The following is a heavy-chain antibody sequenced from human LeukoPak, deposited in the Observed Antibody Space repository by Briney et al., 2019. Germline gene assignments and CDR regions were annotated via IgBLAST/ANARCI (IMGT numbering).Heavy chain of an antibody. CDR1: GYTFSDYY. CDR3: AKSAQYSSAWFTGSFDY. Sequence: ASVKVSCKASGYTFSDYYMHWVRQAPGQGLEWMGWINPTSGDTHYAQMFQGRVTMTRDTSINAAYMELRRVRSDDTAVYYCAKSAQYSSAWFTGSFDYWGQGTLVTVSS. D-gene: IGHD6-13*01. J-gene: IGHJ4*02. V-gene: IGHV1-2*02. CDR2: INPTSGDT.